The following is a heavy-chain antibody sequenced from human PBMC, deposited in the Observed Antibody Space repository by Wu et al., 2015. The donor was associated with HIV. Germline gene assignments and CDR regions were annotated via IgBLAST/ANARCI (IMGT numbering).Heavy chain of an antibody. J-gene: IGHJ3*02. CDR3: ARVAGYSSGPTGSAFDI. D-gene: IGHD6-19*01. Sequence: QVQLVQSGAEVKKPGASVKVSCKASGYTFTGYYMHWVRQAPGQGLEWMGWINPNSGGTNYAQKFQGRVTMTRDTSISTAYMELSRLRSDDTAVYYCARVAGYSSGPTGSAFDIWGQGTMGHRLF. CDR2: INPNSGGT. V-gene: IGHV1-2*02. CDR1: GYTFTGYY.